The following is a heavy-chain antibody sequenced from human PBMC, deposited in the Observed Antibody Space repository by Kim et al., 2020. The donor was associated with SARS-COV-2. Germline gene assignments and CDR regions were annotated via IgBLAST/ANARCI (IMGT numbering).Heavy chain of an antibody. D-gene: IGHD2-2*02. Sequence: GGSLRLSCAASGFTFSSYGMHWVRQAPGKGLEWVAVIWYDGSNKYYADSVKGRFTTSRDNSKNTLYLQMNSLRAEDTAVYYCARSPDCSSTSCYTAYYYYYGMDVWGQGTTVTVSS. V-gene: IGHV3-33*01. CDR1: GFTFSSYG. J-gene: IGHJ6*02. CDR3: ARSPDCSSTSCYTAYYYYYGMDV. CDR2: IWYDGSNK.